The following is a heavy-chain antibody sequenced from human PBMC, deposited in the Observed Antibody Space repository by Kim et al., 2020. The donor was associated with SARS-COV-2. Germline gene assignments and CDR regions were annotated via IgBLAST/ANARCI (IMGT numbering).Heavy chain of an antibody. CDR2: MNPNSGNT. CDR3: ARDTSSSWNYYYYGMDV. Sequence: ASVKVSCKASGYTFTSYDINWVRQATGQGLEWMGWMNPNSGNTGYAQKFQGRVTMTRNTSTSTAYMELSSLRSEDTAVYYCARDTSSSWNYYYYGMDVWPRDHGHRLL. D-gene: IGHD6-13*01. V-gene: IGHV1-8*01. CDR1: GYTFTSYD. J-gene: IGHJ6*02.